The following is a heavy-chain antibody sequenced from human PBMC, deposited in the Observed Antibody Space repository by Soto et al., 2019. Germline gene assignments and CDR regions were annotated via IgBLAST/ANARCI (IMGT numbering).Heavy chain of an antibody. Sequence: PSETLSLTCTVSGGSVSSGSYYWSWIRQPPGKGLEWIGYIYYSGSTNYNPSLKSRVTISVDTSKNQFSLKLSSVTAADTAVYYFSREPYYYGSGSNNWSDPWGQGTLVTVSS. CDR2: IYYSGST. CDR1: GGSVSSGSYY. V-gene: IGHV4-61*01. CDR3: SREPYYYGSGSNNWSDP. D-gene: IGHD3-10*01. J-gene: IGHJ5*02.